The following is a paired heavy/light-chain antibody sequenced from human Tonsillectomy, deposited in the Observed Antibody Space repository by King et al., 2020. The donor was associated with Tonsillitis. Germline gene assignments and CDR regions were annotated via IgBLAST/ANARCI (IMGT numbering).Light chain of an antibody. Sequence: QSALTQPASVSGSPGQSITISCTGTSSDVGSYNLVSWYQQHPGKAPKLIIFEVTKRPSGVSHRFSGSKSGNTASLTISGLQAEDEADYYCCSYAGSSTEFGGGTKLTVL. V-gene: IGLV2-23*02. CDR3: CSYAGSSTE. J-gene: IGLJ3*02. CDR2: EVT. CDR1: SSDVGSYNL.
Heavy chain of an antibody. CDR1: EFTFSNYA. D-gene: IGHD6-19*01. Sequence: QLLESGGGLVHPGGSLRLSCAASEFTFSNYAMSWVRQAPGKGLEWVSGTDGSGGITYYADFVKGRFTISRDNSKNTLYLQMNSLRGEDTAVYYCARAPVYIAVAGRAPKWFDPWGQGTLVTVSS. CDR3: ARAPVYIAVAGRAPKWFDP. J-gene: IGHJ5*02. CDR2: TDGSGGIT. V-gene: IGHV3-23*01.